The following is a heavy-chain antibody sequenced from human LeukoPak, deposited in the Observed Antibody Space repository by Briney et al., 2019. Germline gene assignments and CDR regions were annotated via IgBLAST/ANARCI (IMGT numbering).Heavy chain of an antibody. CDR3: AKKGNYDILTGPFFDY. J-gene: IGHJ4*02. CDR1: GFTFSSYA. D-gene: IGHD3-9*01. Sequence: GGSLRLSCAASGFTFSSYAMSWVRQAPGKGLEWVSYISSSSSTIYYADSVKGRFTISRDNAKNSLYLQMNSLRAEDTAVYYCAKKGNYDILTGPFFDYWGQGTLVTVSS. CDR2: ISSSSSTI. V-gene: IGHV3-48*01.